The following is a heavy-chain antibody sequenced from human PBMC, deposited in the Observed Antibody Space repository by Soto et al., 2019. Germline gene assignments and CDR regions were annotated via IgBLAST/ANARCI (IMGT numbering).Heavy chain of an antibody. Sequence: PSETLSLTCTVSGGSISSGYYYWSWIRQPPGKGLEWIGYIYYSGSTYYNPSLKSRVTISVDTSKNQFSLKLSSGTAADTAVYHCARERPDGSRLDPWGQGTLVTVSS. CDR1: GGSISSGYYY. V-gene: IGHV4-30-4*01. J-gene: IGHJ5*02. D-gene: IGHD6-13*01. CDR2: IYYSGST. CDR3: ARERPDGSRLDP.